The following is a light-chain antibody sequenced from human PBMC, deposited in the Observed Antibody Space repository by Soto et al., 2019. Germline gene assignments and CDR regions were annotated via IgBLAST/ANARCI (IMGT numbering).Light chain of an antibody. Sequence: EIVMTQSPATLSVSPGERATLSCRASQSVSGNLAWYQQKPGQAPRLLIYGASTRATGIPARFSGSGSGTECTLTISSLQSEDFAVYYCQKYNNWLITFGQGTRLEIK. V-gene: IGKV3-15*01. CDR1: QSVSGN. CDR2: GAS. CDR3: QKYNNWLIT. J-gene: IGKJ5*01.